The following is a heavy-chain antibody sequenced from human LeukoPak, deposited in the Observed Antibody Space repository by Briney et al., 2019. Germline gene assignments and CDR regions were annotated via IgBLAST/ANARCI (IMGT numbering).Heavy chain of an antibody. CDR3: AKDGRVVAAIQFDY. V-gene: IGHV3-23*01. CDR2: ISGSGGST. J-gene: IGHJ4*02. D-gene: IGHD2-15*01. Sequence: PGGSLRLSCAASGFTFSSYAMSWVRQAPGKGLEWVSAISGSGGSTYYADSVKGRFTISRDNSKNTLYLQMDSLRAEDKAVYYCAKDGRVVAAIQFDYWGQGTLVTVSS. CDR1: GFTFSSYA.